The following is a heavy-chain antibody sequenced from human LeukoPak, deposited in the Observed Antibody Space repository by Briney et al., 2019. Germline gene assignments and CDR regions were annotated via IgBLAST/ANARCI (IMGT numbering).Heavy chain of an antibody. CDR2: MWSDGTKT. CDR1: GFTLSHFG. D-gene: IGHD2/OR15-2a*01. CDR3: ARDADTTAFYWYFDL. V-gene: IGHV3-33*01. J-gene: IGHJ2*01. Sequence: GGSLRLSCTASGFTLSHFGMHWVRQAPGKGLELVALMWSDGTKTSYADSVKGRFTISRDISRNTLYLQVNSLRAEDTALYYCARDADTTAFYWYFDLWGRGTLVTVSS.